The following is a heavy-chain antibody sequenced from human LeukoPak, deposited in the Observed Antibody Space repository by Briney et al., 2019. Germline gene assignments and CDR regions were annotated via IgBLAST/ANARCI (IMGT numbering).Heavy chain of an antibody. CDR3: ARPDYYYYDSSGYYYY. Sequence: SVKVSCKASGGTFSSYAISWVRQAPGQGLEWMGRIIPILGIANYAQKFQGRVTITADKSTSTAYMELSSLRSEDTAVYYCARPDYYYYDSSGYYYYWGQGTLVTVSS. CDR1: GGTFSSYA. CDR2: IIPILGIA. D-gene: IGHD3-22*01. J-gene: IGHJ4*02. V-gene: IGHV1-69*04.